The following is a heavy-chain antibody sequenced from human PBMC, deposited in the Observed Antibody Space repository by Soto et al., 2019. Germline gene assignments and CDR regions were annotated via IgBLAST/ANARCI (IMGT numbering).Heavy chain of an antibody. V-gene: IGHV3-11*01. CDR2: ISSSGSTI. J-gene: IGHJ6*02. CDR1: GFTFSDYY. CDR3: ARDSIGVDTAMVTPYYYGMDV. Sequence: GWSLRLSCAASGFTFSDYYMSWIRQAPGKGLEWVSYISSSGSTIYYADSVKGRFTISRDNAKNSLYLQMNSLRAEDTAVYYCARDSIGVDTAMVTPYYYGMDVWGQGTTVTVSS. D-gene: IGHD5-18*01.